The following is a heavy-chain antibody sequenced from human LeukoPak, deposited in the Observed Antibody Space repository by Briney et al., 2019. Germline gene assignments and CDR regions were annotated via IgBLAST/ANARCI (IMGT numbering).Heavy chain of an antibody. V-gene: IGHV4-30-4*01. CDR3: DRPYYYDSRIDP. D-gene: IGHD3-22*01. CDR1: GGSISSGDYY. Sequence: PSETLFLTCTVSGGSISSGDYYWSWIRQPPGKGLEWIGYMYYSGSTYYNPSLKSRATISVDTSKNQFSLKLSSVTAADTAVYYCDRPYYYDSRIDPWGQGTLVTVSS. CDR2: MYYSGST. J-gene: IGHJ5*02.